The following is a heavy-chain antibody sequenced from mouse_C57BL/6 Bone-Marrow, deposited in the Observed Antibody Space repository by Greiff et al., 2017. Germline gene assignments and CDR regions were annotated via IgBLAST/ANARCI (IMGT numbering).Heavy chain of an antibody. CDR2: IFPGDGDT. CDR3: ARGAY. V-gene: IGHV1-80*01. Sequence: VQVVESGAELVKPGASVKISCKASGYAFSSYWMNWVKQRPGKGLEWIGQIFPGDGDTNYNGKFKGKATLTADKSSSTAYMQLSGQTSEDSAVYFCARGAYWGQGTLVTVSA. J-gene: IGHJ3*01. CDR1: GYAFSSYW.